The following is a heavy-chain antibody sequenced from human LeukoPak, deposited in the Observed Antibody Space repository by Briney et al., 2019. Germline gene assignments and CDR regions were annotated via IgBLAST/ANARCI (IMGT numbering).Heavy chain of an antibody. V-gene: IGHV4-4*09. Sequence: SETLSLTCTVSGGSISSYYWSWIRQPPGKGLKWIGYIYTSGSTNYNPSLKSRVTISVDTSKNQFSLKLSSVTAADTAVYYCARPGNYGWFDPWGQGTLVTVSS. J-gene: IGHJ5*02. CDR3: ARPGNYGWFDP. D-gene: IGHD1-7*01. CDR2: IYTSGST. CDR1: GGSISSYY.